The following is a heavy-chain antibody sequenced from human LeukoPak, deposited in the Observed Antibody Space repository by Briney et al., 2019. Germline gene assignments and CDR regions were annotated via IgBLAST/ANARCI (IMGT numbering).Heavy chain of an antibody. J-gene: IGHJ4*02. V-gene: IGHV3-53*01. CDR1: GSTVSSNY. Sequence: PGGSLRLSCAASGSTVSSNYMNWVRQAPGKGLDWVSVIFSDGTTYYADSVKGRFTISRDISKNILFLHMNTLRAEDTAVYYCARAIQFGGYFDYWGQGSLVTVSS. D-gene: IGHD2-15*01. CDR3: ARAIQFGGYFDY. CDR2: IFSDGTT.